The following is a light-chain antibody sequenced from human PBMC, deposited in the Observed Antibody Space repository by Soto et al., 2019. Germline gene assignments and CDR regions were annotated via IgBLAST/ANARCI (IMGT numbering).Light chain of an antibody. CDR3: QQCFWHWT. J-gene: IGKJ1*01. V-gene: IGKV1-5*01. Sequence: DVQMTQSTSTLSASVGDTVTVTCRASQSVSGWLAWYQQKPGKAPSLLIFDASTLHSGVPSRFSGSGSGTEFTLSITSLQPDDFATYYCQQCFWHWTFGQGTKVDI. CDR2: DAS. CDR1: QSVSGW.